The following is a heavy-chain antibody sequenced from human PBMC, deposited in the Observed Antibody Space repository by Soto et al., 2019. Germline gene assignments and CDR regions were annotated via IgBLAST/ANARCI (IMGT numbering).Heavy chain of an antibody. D-gene: IGHD6-13*01. Sequence: GGSLRLSCAASGFTFSDYYMSWIRQAPGKGLEWVSYISSSSSYTNYADSVKGRFTISRDNAKNSLYLQMNSLRAEDTAVYYCARDSQQLDGDYFDYWGQGTLVTVSS. CDR2: ISSSSSYT. J-gene: IGHJ4*02. V-gene: IGHV3-11*06. CDR3: ARDSQQLDGDYFDY. CDR1: GFTFSDYY.